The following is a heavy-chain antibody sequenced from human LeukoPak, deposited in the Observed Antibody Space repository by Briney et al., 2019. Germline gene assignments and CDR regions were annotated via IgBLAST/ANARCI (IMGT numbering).Heavy chain of an antibody. Sequence: SETLSLTCTVSGGSISSYYWSWIRQPPGKGLEWIGYIYSSGSTNYNPSLKSRVTISVDTSKNQFSLKLTSVTAPDTAVYYCARIDVEMVTGTYHTFDPWGQGTLVTVSS. D-gene: IGHD5-24*01. CDR3: ARIDVEMVTGTYHTFDP. CDR1: GGSISSYY. V-gene: IGHV4-59*01. CDR2: IYSSGST. J-gene: IGHJ5*02.